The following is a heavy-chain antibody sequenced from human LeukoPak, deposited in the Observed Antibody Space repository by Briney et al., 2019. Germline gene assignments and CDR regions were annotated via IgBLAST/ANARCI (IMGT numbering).Heavy chain of an antibody. D-gene: IGHD3-10*01. CDR2: IWYDGSNK. Sequence: PGRSLRLSCAASGFTFSIYGMHWVRQAPGKGLEWVAVIWYDGSNKYYAESVKGRFTISRDNSKNTLYLQMNSLRAEDTAIYYCAKDPMVRGAPWNWFDPWGQGTLVTVSS. CDR3: AKDPMVRGAPWNWFDP. V-gene: IGHV3-33*06. CDR1: GFTFSIYG. J-gene: IGHJ5*02.